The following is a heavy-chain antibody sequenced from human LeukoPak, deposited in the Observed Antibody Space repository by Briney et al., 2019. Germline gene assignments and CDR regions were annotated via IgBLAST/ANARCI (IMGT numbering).Heavy chain of an antibody. V-gene: IGHV3-23*01. Sequence: GGSLRLSCVISRHIFNRCSMIWLRQAPGKGLEWVSGISAGGGNAWYPDSVKGRFTISRDNSKNTLFLQMDSLRVEDTAIYYCAKDAAGPEYWGQGTRVTVSS. J-gene: IGHJ4*02. CDR2: ISAGGGNA. CDR3: AKDAAGPEY. CDR1: RHIFNRCS. D-gene: IGHD6-13*01.